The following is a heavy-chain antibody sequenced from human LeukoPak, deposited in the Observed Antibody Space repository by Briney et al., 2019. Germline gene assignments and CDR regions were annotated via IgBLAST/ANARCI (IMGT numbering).Heavy chain of an antibody. D-gene: IGHD3-10*01. CDR3: ARGARITMVRGVYYYFDY. Sequence: ASVKDSCKASGYTFTSYGISWVRQAPGQGLEWMGWISAYNGNTNYAQKLQGRVTMTTDTSTSTAYMELRSLRSDDTAVYYCARGARITMVRGVYYYFDYWGQGTLVTVSS. V-gene: IGHV1-18*01. CDR1: GYTFTSYG. J-gene: IGHJ4*02. CDR2: ISAYNGNT.